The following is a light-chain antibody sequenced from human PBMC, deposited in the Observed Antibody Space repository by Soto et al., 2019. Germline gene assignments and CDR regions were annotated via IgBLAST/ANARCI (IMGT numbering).Light chain of an antibody. Sequence: QSVLTQPASVSGSPGQAVTISCTGISRDVGAYNFVSWYQQHPGRAPKLIIYDITDRPSGVSSRFSGSRSGSTASLTISGLQAEDEADYYCQSYDNSLSGVVFGGGTNVTVL. V-gene: IGLV2-14*03. CDR3: QSYDNSLSGVV. J-gene: IGLJ2*01. CDR2: DIT. CDR1: SRDVGAYNF.